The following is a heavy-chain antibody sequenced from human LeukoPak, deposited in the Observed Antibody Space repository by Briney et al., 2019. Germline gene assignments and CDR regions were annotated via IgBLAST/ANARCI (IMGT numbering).Heavy chain of an antibody. CDR3: AKDGISYYGSGSYYY. CDR1: GFTFSGYG. J-gene: IGHJ4*02. D-gene: IGHD3-10*01. Sequence: GGSLRLSCAASGFTFSGYGMHWVRQAPGKGLEWVAFIRYDGSNKYYADSVKGRFTISRDNSKNTLYLQMNSLRAEDTAVYYCAKDGISYYGSGSYYYWGQGTLVTVSS. V-gene: IGHV3-30*02. CDR2: IRYDGSNK.